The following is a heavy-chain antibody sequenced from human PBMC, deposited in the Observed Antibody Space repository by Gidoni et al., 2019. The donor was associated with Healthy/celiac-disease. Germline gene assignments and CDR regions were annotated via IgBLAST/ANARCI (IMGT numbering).Heavy chain of an antibody. CDR3: AKTPPSRHIVVVTAILHFDY. D-gene: IGHD2-21*02. CDR1: GFTFSSYA. V-gene: IGHV3-23*01. CDR2: ISGSGGST. J-gene: IGHJ4*02. Sequence: EVQLLESGGGLVQPGGSLRLSCAASGFTFSSYAMSWVRQAPGKGLEWVSAISGSGGSTYYADSVKGRFTISRDNSKNTLYLQMNSLRAEDTAVYYCAKTPPSRHIVVVTAILHFDYWGQGTLVTVSS.